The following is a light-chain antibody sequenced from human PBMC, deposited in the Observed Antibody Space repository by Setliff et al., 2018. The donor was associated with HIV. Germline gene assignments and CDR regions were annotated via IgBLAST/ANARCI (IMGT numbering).Light chain of an antibody. CDR3: CSYAGGDTWI. V-gene: IGLV2-23*02. CDR2: DVT. CDR1: SSDIGDYES. J-gene: IGLJ2*01. Sequence: QSALAQPASVSGSPGQSITISCTGSSSDIGDYESVSWYQQHPGEVPKLMIYDVTKRPSGVSNRFSASQSGNTASLTISGLQAEDEAHYYCCSYAGGDTWIFGGGTKVTVL.